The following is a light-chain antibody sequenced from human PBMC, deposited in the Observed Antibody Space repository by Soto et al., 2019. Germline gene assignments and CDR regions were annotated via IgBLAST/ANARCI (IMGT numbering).Light chain of an antibody. J-gene: IGKJ1*01. CDR2: LGS. CDR1: QSLLHSNGYNY. V-gene: IGKV2-28*01. CDR3: MQALPTWP. Sequence: DIVMTQSPLSLPVTPGEPASISCRSSQSLLHSNGYNYLDWYLQKPGQSPQLLIYLGSNRASGVPDRFSGSGSGTDFTLKISRVEADDVGVYYCMQALPTWPFGQGTKVEIK.